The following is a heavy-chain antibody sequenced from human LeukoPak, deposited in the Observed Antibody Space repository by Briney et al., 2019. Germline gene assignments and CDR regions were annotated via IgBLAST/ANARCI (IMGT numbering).Heavy chain of an antibody. CDR3: ARVIENDFWSGFLFDY. CDR1: GFTFSSYW. CDR2: IKQDGSEK. V-gene: IGHV3-7*01. J-gene: IGHJ4*02. Sequence: PGGSLRLSCAASGFTFSSYWTSWVRQAPGKGLEWVANIKQDGSEKYYVDSVRGRFTISRDNAKNSLYLQMNSLRAEDTAVYYCARVIENDFWSGFLFDYWGQGTLVTVSS. D-gene: IGHD3-3*01.